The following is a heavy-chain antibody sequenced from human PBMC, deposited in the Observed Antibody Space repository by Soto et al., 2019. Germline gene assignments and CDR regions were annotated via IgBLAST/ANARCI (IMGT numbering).Heavy chain of an antibody. CDR2: MNPNSGNT. V-gene: IGHV1-8*01. CDR1: XXXXXSXX. D-gene: IGHD1-1*01. J-gene: IGHJ5*02. CDR3: ARDWKGAEGFDP. Sequence: ASVKVSCKASXXXXXSXXXXXXXXATGQGFEYLGWMNPNSGNTGYVKKFQGRVTMTRDTSTTTSYMELRSLTSDDTAVYFCARDWKGAEGFDPWGQGTLVT.